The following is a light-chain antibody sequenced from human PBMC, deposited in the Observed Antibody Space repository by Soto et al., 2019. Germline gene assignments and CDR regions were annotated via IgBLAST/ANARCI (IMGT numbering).Light chain of an antibody. CDR3: QKYNSAPVT. CDR1: QDIGNS. J-gene: IGKJ1*01. Sequence: DIQMTQSPSTLSASVGDRVTITCRASQDIGNSLAWYQQRPGKVPKILIYGASALQSGVPSRFSGSGSGTDFTLTISNLQPEDFATYYCQKYNSAPVTFVQGTKVEIK. CDR2: GAS. V-gene: IGKV1-27*01.